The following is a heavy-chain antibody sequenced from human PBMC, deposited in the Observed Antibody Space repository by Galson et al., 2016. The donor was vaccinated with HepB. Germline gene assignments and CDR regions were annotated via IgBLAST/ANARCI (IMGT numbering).Heavy chain of an antibody. Sequence: SLRLSCAASGFTFSSYNMNWVRQAPGKGPEWVSSIVSRGSHMFYADSLKGRFTISRDNTKNSLFLQMSSLRVEDTAVYYCARDSGCGGWRLAIDFDYWGQGTLVTVSS. CDR1: GFTFSSYN. CDR3: ARDSGCGGWRLAIDFDY. CDR2: IVSRGSHM. J-gene: IGHJ4*02. V-gene: IGHV3-21*01. D-gene: IGHD6-19*01.